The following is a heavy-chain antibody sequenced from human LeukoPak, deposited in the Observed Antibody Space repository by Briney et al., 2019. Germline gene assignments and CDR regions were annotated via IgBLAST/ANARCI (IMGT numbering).Heavy chain of an antibody. CDR2: ISGSGGST. Sequence: GGSLRLSCAASGFTFSSYGMSWVRQAPGKGLEWVSAISGSGGSTYYAGSVKGRFTISRDNSKNTLYLQMNSLRAEDTAVYYCAKDRRSSGWSFGYWGQGTLVTVSS. CDR1: GFTFSSYG. CDR3: AKDRRSSGWSFGY. V-gene: IGHV3-23*01. D-gene: IGHD6-19*01. J-gene: IGHJ4*02.